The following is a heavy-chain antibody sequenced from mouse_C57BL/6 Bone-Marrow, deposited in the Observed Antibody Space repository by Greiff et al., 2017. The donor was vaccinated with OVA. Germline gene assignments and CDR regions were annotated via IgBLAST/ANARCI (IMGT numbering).Heavy chain of an antibody. Sequence: EVKLVESGGGLVKPGGSLKLSCAASGFTFSSYTMSWVRQTPEKRLEWVATISGGGGNTYYPDSVKGRFTISRDNATNTLYLQMSSLRSEDTALYYCARHRIYYYGSSYRDYAMDYWGQGTSVTVSS. CDR1: GFTFSSYT. CDR3: ARHRIYYYGSSYRDYAMDY. CDR2: ISGGGGNT. V-gene: IGHV5-9*01. D-gene: IGHD1-1*01. J-gene: IGHJ4*01.